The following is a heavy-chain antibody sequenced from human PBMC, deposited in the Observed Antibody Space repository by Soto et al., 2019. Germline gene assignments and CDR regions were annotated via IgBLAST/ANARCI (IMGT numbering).Heavy chain of an antibody. CDR3: ARDRGAYYYDSSGPTYFDY. Sequence: SQTLSLTCVISGDSVSSNSAAWNWIRQSPSRGLEWLGRTYYRSKWYNDYAVSVKSRITINPDTSKNQFSLQLNSVTPEDTAVYYCARDRGAYYYDSSGPTYFDYWGQGTLVTVSS. J-gene: IGHJ4*02. D-gene: IGHD3-22*01. CDR1: GDSVSSNSAA. CDR2: TYYRSKWYN. V-gene: IGHV6-1*01.